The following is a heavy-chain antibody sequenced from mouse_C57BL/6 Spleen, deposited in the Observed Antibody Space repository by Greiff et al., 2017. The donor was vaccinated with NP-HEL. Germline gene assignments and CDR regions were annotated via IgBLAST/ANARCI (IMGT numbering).Heavy chain of an antibody. D-gene: IGHD1-1*01. CDR2: IYPRSGTT. CDR1: GYTFTSYG. CDR3: ARNYYGSSSYYAMDY. J-gene: IGHJ4*01. V-gene: IGHV1-81*01. Sequence: VQVVESGAELARPGASVKLSCKASGYTFTSYGISWVKQRTGQGLEWIGEIYPRSGTTYYNEKFKGKATLTADKSSSTAYMELRSLTSEDSAVYFCARNYYGSSSYYAMDYWGQGTSVTVSS.